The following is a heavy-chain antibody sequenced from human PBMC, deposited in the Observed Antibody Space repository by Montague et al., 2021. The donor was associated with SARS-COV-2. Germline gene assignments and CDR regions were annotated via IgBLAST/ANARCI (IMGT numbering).Heavy chain of an antibody. D-gene: IGHD3/OR15-3a*01. J-gene: IGHJ4*02. CDR3: SKVDSVFP. CDR1: GFTFSSSA. CDR2: IYGATGRT. V-gene: IGHV3-23*03. Sequence: SLRLSCAASGFTFSSSALSWVRQAPGKGLEWVSNIYGATGRTFYSDSVKGRFTMSRESSKNTLYLQMNSLRVDDTAVYYCSKVDSVFPWGQGTLVTVSS.